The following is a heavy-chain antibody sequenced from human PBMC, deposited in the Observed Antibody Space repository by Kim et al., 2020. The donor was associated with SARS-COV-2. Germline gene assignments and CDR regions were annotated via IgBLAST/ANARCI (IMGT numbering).Heavy chain of an antibody. D-gene: IGHD5-18*01. CDR1: RYTFVGYY. Sequence: ASVKVSCKASRYTFVGYYLHWVRQAPGQGLEWMGWINPHNGDTKFSQKFQGRVTMTRDTSISTAYVELSRLRSDDTAVYYCARDSLENSYGNGFDYWGQGTLVTVSS. J-gene: IGHJ4*02. CDR2: INPHNGDT. V-gene: IGHV1-2*02. CDR3: ARDSLENSYGNGFDY.